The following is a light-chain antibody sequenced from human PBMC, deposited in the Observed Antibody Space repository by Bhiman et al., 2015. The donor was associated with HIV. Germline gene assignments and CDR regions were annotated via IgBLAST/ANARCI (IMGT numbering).Light chain of an antibody. Sequence: SYELTQPPSVSVSPGQTARITCSGDALPKQYAYWYQQKPGQAPVLVIYKDSERPSGIPERFSGSKSGTSASLAITGLQAEDEADYYCQSYDSSLSGLWVFGGGTKLTVL. CDR3: QSYDSSLSGLWV. J-gene: IGLJ2*01. CDR1: ALPKQY. CDR2: KDS. V-gene: IGLV3-25*02.